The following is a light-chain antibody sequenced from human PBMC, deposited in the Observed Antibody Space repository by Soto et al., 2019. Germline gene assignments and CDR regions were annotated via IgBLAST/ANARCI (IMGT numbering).Light chain of an antibody. CDR2: GNN. V-gene: IGLV1-40*01. CDR3: QSYDSSLSISV. Sequence: QAVVTQPPSVSGAPGQRVTISCTGSNSDIGAGYDVHWYQQLPGTAPKLLIYGNNNRPSGVPDRFSGSKSGTSASLAITGLQAEDEADYYCQSYDSSLSISVFGGGTKLTVL. J-gene: IGLJ3*02. CDR1: NSDIGAGYD.